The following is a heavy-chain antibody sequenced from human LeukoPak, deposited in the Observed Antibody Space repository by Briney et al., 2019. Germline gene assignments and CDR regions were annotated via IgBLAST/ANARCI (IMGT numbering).Heavy chain of an antibody. D-gene: IGHD6-19*01. J-gene: IGHJ4*02. Sequence: GGSLRLSCAASGFTFSSYAMHWVRQAPGKGLEWVAVISYDGSNKYYADSVKGRFTISRDNSKNTLYLQMNSLRAEDTAVYYCARGATYISGHHDAWGQGTLVTVSS. CDR1: GFTFSSYA. V-gene: IGHV3-30-3*01. CDR2: ISYDGSNK. CDR3: ARGATYISGHHDA.